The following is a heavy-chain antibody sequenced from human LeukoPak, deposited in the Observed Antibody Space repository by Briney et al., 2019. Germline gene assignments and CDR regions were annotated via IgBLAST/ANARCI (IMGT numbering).Heavy chain of an antibody. Sequence: GGSLRLSCAASGFTFSSYWMSWVRQAPGKGLEWVANIKQDGSEKYYVDSVKGRFTISRDNAKNSLYLQMNSLRAEDTAVYYCARVATGGYSYGYNSKPSYYFGYWGQGTLVTVSS. V-gene: IGHV3-7*01. D-gene: IGHD5-18*01. CDR1: GFTFSSYW. CDR2: IKQDGSEK. CDR3: ARVATGGYSYGYNSKPSYYFGY. J-gene: IGHJ4*02.